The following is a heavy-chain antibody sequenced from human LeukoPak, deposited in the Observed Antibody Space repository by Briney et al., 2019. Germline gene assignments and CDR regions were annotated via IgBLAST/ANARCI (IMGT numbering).Heavy chain of an antibody. CDR1: GGSISSYY. D-gene: IGHD1-26*01. J-gene: IGHJ4*02. Sequence: SETLSRTCTVSGGSISSYYWSWIRQPAGKGLEWIGRIYSGGSTNYNPSLKSRVTMSVDSSNNQFSLKLSSVTTADTAVFYCARENTGSYREFDYWGQGTLVTVSS. CDR3: ARENTGSYREFDY. V-gene: IGHV4-4*07. CDR2: IYSGGST.